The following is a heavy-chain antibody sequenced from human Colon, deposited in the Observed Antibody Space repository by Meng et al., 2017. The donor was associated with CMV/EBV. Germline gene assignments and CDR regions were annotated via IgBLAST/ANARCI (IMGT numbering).Heavy chain of an antibody. CDR2: INTSGRP. D-gene: IGHD7-27*01. CDR1: GGSLGRHY. J-gene: IGHJ4*02. V-gene: IGHV4-34*01. CDR3: VRDLTGEEDY. Sequence: GSLRLSCGVSGGSLGRHYWSWIRQSPGKGLEWIGDINTSGRPNYNPSLKSRVTISIDTSRNQFSLNLNSVTAADTAVYYCVRDLTGEEDYWGQGNLVNVSS.